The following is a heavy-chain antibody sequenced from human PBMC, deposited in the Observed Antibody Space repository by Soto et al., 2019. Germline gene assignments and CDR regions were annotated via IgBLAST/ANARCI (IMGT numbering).Heavy chain of an antibody. D-gene: IGHD3-22*01. J-gene: IGHJ4*02. V-gene: IGHV3-49*03. Sequence: PGVSLRLSYITSGFAFGDYAMSWFRQAPGKGLEWVGSIRSKIYGGTTDYAASVKGRFTISRDDSNSIAYLQMNSLRSEDSAVYYCTTSAITMIITGEDFDYWGQGT. CDR2: IRSKIYGGTT. CDR1: GFAFGDYA. CDR3: TTSAITMIITGEDFDY.